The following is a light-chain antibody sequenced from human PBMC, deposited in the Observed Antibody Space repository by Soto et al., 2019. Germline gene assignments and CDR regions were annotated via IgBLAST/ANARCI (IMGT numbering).Light chain of an antibody. CDR3: QQYGNSPQT. Sequence: ETVLTQSPGTLSLSPGERATLSCRASQSVSSSFLAWYQQKPGQAPRLLIYGASSRATGIPDRFSGSGSGTDFTLTISRLEPVDVAVYYCQQYGNSPQTFSQGTKLEIK. J-gene: IGKJ2*01. CDR1: QSVSSSF. V-gene: IGKV3-20*01. CDR2: GAS.